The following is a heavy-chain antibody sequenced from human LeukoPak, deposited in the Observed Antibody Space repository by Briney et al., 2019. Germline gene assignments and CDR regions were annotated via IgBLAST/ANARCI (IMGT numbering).Heavy chain of an antibody. V-gene: IGHV1-8*01. Sequence: ASVKVSCKASGYTFTNYDFNWMRQATGQGLEWMGWMNPNSGSTGYAQKFQGRVTMTRDTSISTAYMELSSLRSEDTAVYYCARYGKGPAGYCSGGSCLPVYYFDYWGQGTLVTVSS. CDR2: MNPNSGST. CDR3: ARYGKGPAGYCSGGSCLPVYYFDY. CDR1: GYTFTNYD. J-gene: IGHJ4*02. D-gene: IGHD2-15*01.